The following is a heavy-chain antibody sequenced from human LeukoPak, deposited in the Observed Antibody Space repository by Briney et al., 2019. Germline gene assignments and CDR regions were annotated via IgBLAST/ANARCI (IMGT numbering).Heavy chain of an antibody. D-gene: IGHD3-22*01. J-gene: IGHJ3*02. Sequence: ASVKVSCKASGYTFTNYGMDWVRQAPGQGLEWMGWINTYNGNTNYAQKLQGRVTMTTDTSSSTDYMELRRLSSDDTDVYYFESERRLYCDSSGYYYGAFDIWGQGTMVTVSS. CDR3: ESERRLYCDSSGYYYGAFDI. CDR1: GYTFTNYG. V-gene: IGHV1-18*01. CDR2: INTYNGNT.